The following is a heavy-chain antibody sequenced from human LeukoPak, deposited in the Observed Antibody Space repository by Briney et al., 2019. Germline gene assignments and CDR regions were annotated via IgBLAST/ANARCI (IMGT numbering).Heavy chain of an antibody. Sequence: PGGSMRLSCAASGFTYSTYEMNWVRQAPGKGLEWVSYISSSGGTIYYADSVKGRFTISRDNAKNSLYLQMNSLRAEDTAVYYCARDRVTSMITSSGYQPDFDYWGPGTLVTVSS. CDR1: GFTYSTYE. CDR2: ISSSGGTI. D-gene: IGHD3-16*01. J-gene: IGHJ4*02. CDR3: ARDRVTSMITSSGYQPDFDY. V-gene: IGHV3-48*03.